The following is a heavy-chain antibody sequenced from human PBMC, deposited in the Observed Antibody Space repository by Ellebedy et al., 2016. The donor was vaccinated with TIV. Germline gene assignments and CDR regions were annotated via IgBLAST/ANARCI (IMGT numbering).Heavy chain of an antibody. D-gene: IGHD6-19*01. V-gene: IGHV3-33*08. CDR2: IWHDGSTQ. J-gene: IGHJ4*02. Sequence: PGGSLRLSCGAPGFTFPNYSTHWVRQAPGKALEWVAVIWHDGSTQYSADSVKGRFTISIDNSKNTLFLQMNGLRAEDTAVYYCTRDRPGIEVAAYFDYWGQGTLVTVSS. CDR1: GFTFPNYS. CDR3: TRDRPGIEVAAYFDY.